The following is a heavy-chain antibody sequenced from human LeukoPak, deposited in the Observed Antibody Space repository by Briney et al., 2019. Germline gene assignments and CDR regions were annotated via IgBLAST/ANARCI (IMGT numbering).Heavy chain of an antibody. CDR1: GGSISNYY. J-gene: IGHJ5*02. CDR2: IYYTGST. V-gene: IGHV4-59*12. Sequence: PSETLSLTCTVYGGSISNYYWNWIRQPPGKGLEWIGYIYYTGSTNYNPSLKSRVTISVDTSKNQFSLKLSSVTAADTAVYYCARDRLQLQSWGQGTLVTVSS. D-gene: IGHD1-1*01. CDR3: ARDRLQLQS.